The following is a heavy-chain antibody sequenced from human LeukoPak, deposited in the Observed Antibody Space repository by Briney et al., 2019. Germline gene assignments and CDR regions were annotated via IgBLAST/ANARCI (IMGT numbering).Heavy chain of an antibody. CDR2: ISRSSSYI. CDR1: GFTFSDYF. J-gene: IGHJ4*02. CDR3: ARDLEVEGIGPTL. D-gene: IGHD2-15*01. Sequence: GGSLRLSRAASGFTFSDYFMNWVRQAPGKGLEWVSSISRSSSYIYYADSVKGRFTISRDNAKNSLYLQMNSLRAEDTAVYYCARDLEVEGIGPTLWGQGTLVTVSS. V-gene: IGHV3-21*01.